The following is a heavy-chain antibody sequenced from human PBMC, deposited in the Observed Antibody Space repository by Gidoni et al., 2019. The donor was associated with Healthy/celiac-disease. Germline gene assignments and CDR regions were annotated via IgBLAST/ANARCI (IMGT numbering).Heavy chain of an antibody. CDR1: GYTFTSYY. J-gene: IGHJ4*02. CDR3: ARAETSAPHFDY. Sequence: QVQLVQSGAEVKKPGASVKVSCKASGYTFTSYYMHWVRQAPGQGLAWMGIITHSGGSTSYAQKFQGRVTMTRDTSTSTVYMELSSLRSEDTAVYYCARAETSAPHFDYWGQGTLVTVSS. D-gene: IGHD1-1*01. V-gene: IGHV1-46*03. CDR2: ITHSGGST.